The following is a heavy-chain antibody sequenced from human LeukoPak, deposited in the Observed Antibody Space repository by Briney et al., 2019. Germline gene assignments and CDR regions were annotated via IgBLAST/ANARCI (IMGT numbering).Heavy chain of an antibody. D-gene: IGHD3-9*01. V-gene: IGHV3-64D*06. CDR2: ISSNGGST. CDR3: VKDADYDILTGYYTPDY. Sequence: PGGSLRLSCSASGFTFSSYAMHLVRQAPGKGLEYVSAISSNGGSTYYADSVKGRFTISRDNSKNTLYLQMSSLRAEDTAVYYCVKDADYDILTGYYTPDYWGQGTLVTVSS. J-gene: IGHJ4*02. CDR1: GFTFSSYA.